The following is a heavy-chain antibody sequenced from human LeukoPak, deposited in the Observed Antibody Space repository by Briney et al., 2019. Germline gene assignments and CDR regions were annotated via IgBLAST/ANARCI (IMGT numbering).Heavy chain of an antibody. J-gene: IGHJ4*02. Sequence: PGGSLRLSCAASRFTFSSYALSWVRQAPGKGLVWVSRINTDGRTITYADSVKGRFTISRDNTKNTLYLQMDSLRPEDTAVYYCAGGLLGCGGGSCYPTDYWGQGTLVIVSS. CDR2: INTDGRTI. D-gene: IGHD2-15*01. CDR1: RFTFSSYA. CDR3: AGGLLGCGGGSCYPTDY. V-gene: IGHV3-74*01.